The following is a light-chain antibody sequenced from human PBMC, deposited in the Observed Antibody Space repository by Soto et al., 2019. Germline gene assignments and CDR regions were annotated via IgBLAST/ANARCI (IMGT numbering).Light chain of an antibody. Sequence: DVVMTQSPLSLPVTLGQPASISCRSTQSLDYSDGNTYLSWFHQRPGQSPRRLIYQVSDRDSGVPDRFSGSGSDTDFTLKISRVEAEDVGVYYCMQPLQSWTFGQGTKVDIK. V-gene: IGKV2-30*01. CDR2: QVS. J-gene: IGKJ1*01. CDR1: QSLDYSDGNTY. CDR3: MQPLQSWT.